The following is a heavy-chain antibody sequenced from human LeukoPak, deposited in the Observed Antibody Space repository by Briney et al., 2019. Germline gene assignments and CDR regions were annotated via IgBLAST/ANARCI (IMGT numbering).Heavy chain of an antibody. D-gene: IGHD3-10*01. J-gene: IGHJ4*02. CDR1: GFTFSSYA. CDR3: AKGGDYYGSGSPFDY. V-gene: IGHV3-23*01. Sequence: GGSLRLSGAASGFTFSSYAMSWVRQAPGKGLEWVSAISGSGGSTYYADSVKGRFTISRDNSKNTLYLQMNSLRAEDTVVYYCAKGGDYYGSGSPFDYWGQGTLGTVSA. CDR2: ISGSGGST.